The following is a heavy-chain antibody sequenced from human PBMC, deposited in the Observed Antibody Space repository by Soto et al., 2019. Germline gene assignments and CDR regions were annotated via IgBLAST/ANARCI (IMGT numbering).Heavy chain of an antibody. V-gene: IGHV3-74*01. D-gene: IGHD3-22*01. CDR3: ARVGYWGSRLPDY. CDR1: GFTFSSYW. CDR2: INSDGSST. Sequence: QPGGSLRLSCAASGFTFSSYWMHWVRQAPGKGLVWVSRINSDGSSTSYADSVKGRFTISRDNAKNTLYLQMNSLRAEDTAVYYCARVGYWGSRLPDYWGQGTLVTVSS. J-gene: IGHJ4*02.